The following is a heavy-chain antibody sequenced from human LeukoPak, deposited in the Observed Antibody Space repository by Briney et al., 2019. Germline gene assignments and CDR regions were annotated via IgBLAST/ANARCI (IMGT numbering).Heavy chain of an antibody. V-gene: IGHV3-21*06. J-gene: IGHJ5*02. CDR3: ARGSSNIAGRDNWFDP. CDR1: GFTFSSHS. D-gene: IGHD6-6*01. Sequence: GGSLRLTCAGSGFTFSSHSMNWVCQAPGKGLEWVSSISTSSSYIDYADSVKGRFTISRDNAKNSLYLQMNSLRADDTAVYYCARGSSNIAGRDNWFDPWGQGTLVTVSS. CDR2: ISTSSSYI.